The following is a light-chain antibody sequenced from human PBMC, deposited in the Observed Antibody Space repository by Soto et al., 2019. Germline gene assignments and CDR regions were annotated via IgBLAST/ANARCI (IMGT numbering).Light chain of an antibody. V-gene: IGLV1-47*01. CDR3: AAWDDSLSGFV. CDR2: SNN. J-gene: IGLJ1*01. CDR1: SSNIGSNY. Sequence: QSVLTQPPSASGTPGQRVTISCSGSSSNIGSNYVNWYQQLPGTAPKLLIYSNNQLPSGVSDRFSGSKSGTSASLAISGLRSDDEADYYCAAWDDSLSGFVFGTGTKLTVL.